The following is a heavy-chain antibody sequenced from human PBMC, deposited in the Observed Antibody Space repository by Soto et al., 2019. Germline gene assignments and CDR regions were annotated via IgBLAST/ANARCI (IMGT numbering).Heavy chain of an antibody. V-gene: IGHV3-74*01. CDR3: ARNPGRGSGFRYYYYGMDV. CDR1: GFTFSSYW. Sequence: EVQLVESGGGLVQPGGSLRLSCAASGFTFSSYWMHWVRQAPGKGLVWVSRINSDGSSTSYADSVKGRFTISRDNAKNTLYLQMNSLSAGDTAVYYCARNPGRGSGFRYYYYGMDVWGQGTTVTVCS. J-gene: IGHJ6*02. CDR2: INSDGSST. D-gene: IGHD3-3*01.